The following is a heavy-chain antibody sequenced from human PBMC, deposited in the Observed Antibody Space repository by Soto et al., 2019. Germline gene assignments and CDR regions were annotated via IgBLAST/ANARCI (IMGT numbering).Heavy chain of an antibody. V-gene: IGHV1-69*13. D-gene: IGHD5-18*01. CDR1: GGTFSSYA. J-gene: IGHJ4*02. CDR2: IIPIFGTA. CDR3: ARDRDTAMAALDY. Sequence: SVKVSCKASGGTFSSYAISWVRQAPGQGLEWMGGIIPIFGTANYAQKFQGRVTITADESTSTAYMELSSLRSEDTAVYYCARDRDTAMAALDYWGQGTLVTVSS.